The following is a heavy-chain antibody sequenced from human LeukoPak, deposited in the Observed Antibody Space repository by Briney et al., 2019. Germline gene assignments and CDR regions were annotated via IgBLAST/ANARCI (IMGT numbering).Heavy chain of an antibody. CDR3: ARAIGVTTVNWFDP. J-gene: IGHJ5*01. Sequence: GGSLRLSCAASGFTFDEYGMSWVRQAPGKGLEWVPGINWNGDSTGYVDSVKGRFTISRDNAKNSLYLQMNSLRAEDTALYYCARAIGVTTVNWFDPWGQGTLVTVSS. CDR2: INWNGDST. CDR1: GFTFDEYG. D-gene: IGHD4-17*01. V-gene: IGHV3-20*04.